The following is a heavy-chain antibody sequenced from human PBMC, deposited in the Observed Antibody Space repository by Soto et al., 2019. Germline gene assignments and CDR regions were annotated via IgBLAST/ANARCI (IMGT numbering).Heavy chain of an antibody. CDR2: IGTAGDT. CDR3: ARGGRWYDAFDI. CDR1: GFTFSSYS. V-gene: IGHV3-13*01. D-gene: IGHD6-13*01. Sequence: GGSLRLSCAASGFTFSSYSMNWVRQATGKGLEWVSAIGTAGDTYYPGSVKGRFTISRENAKNSLYLQMNSLRAGDTAVYYCARGGRWYDAFDIWGQGTMVTVSS. J-gene: IGHJ3*02.